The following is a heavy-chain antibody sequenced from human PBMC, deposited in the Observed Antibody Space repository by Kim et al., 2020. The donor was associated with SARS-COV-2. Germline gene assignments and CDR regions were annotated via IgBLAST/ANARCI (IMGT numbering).Heavy chain of an antibody. Sequence: NYAQRFQGRVTITADESTSTAYMELSSLRSEDTAVYYCAAQWQWELPFDYWGQGTLVTVSS. V-gene: IGHV1-69*01. J-gene: IGHJ4*02. CDR3: AAQWQWELPFDY. D-gene: IGHD1-26*01.